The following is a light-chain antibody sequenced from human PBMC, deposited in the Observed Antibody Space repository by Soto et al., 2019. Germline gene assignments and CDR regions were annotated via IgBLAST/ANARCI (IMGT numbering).Light chain of an antibody. J-gene: IGLJ1*01. Sequence: QSVLTQPPSVCGAPGQRVTISCTGSSSNIGAGYDVHWYQQLPGTAPKLLIYANTNRPSGVPDRFSGSKSGTSASLAITGLRAEDEADYYCQSYDSSLSGYVFGTGTKVTVL. CDR1: SSNIGAGYD. CDR3: QSYDSSLSGYV. CDR2: ANT. V-gene: IGLV1-40*01.